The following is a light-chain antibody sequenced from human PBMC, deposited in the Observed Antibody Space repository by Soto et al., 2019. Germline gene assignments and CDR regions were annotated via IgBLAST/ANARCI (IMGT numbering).Light chain of an antibody. CDR1: QSISSW. J-gene: IGKJ1*01. Sequence: DIQMTQSPSTLSASVGDRFAITCRASQSISSWLAWYQQKPGKAPKLLIYDASSLESGVPSRFSGSGSGTDFTLTISSLQPDDFAIYYCQQYNSYWTFGQGTKVDIK. V-gene: IGKV1-5*01. CDR3: QQYNSYWT. CDR2: DAS.